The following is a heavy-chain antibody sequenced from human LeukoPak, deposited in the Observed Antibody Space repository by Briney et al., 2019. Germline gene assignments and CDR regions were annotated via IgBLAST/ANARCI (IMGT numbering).Heavy chain of an antibody. CDR3: ARDSASWRSSSWYTPPHY. D-gene: IGHD6-13*01. V-gene: IGHV3-30*03. CDR1: GFSFSSYV. CDR2: ISYDGSNK. Sequence: PGGSLRLSCAASGFSFSSYVMHWLRQAPGKGLEGVAVISYDGSNKYYADSVKGRFTISRDNSKNTLYLQMTSMRAEDTAVYYCARDSASWRSSSWYTPPHYWGQGTLVTVSS. J-gene: IGHJ4*02.